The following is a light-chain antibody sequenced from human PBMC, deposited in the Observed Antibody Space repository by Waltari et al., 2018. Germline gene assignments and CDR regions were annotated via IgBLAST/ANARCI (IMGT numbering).Light chain of an antibody. CDR1: SSNIGAGYD. V-gene: IGLV1-40*01. CDR2: GNN. CDR3: QSYDNGLRGRV. J-gene: IGLJ3*02. Sequence: QSVLTQPPSVSGAPGQRVTISCTGSSSNIGAGYDVHWYQQFPGTAPNLPVYGNNARPSGVPYRFSGSKSDTSASLAISGLQADDEAEYHCQSYDNGLRGRVFGGGTKVTVL.